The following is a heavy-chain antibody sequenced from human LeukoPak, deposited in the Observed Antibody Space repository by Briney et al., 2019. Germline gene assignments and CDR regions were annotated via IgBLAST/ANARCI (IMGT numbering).Heavy chain of an antibody. Sequence: GASVKVSCKPSGYTFTDYAINWVRQAPGPGLEYMGWVNTNTGNPTYAQGFTGRFVFSSDSSVSTAYLQITSLKADDSAIYFCASCDDSSGYFAYWGQGTLVTVSS. CDR1: GYTFTDYA. V-gene: IGHV7-4-1*02. J-gene: IGHJ4*02. CDR3: ASCDDSSGYFAY. CDR2: VNTNTGNP. D-gene: IGHD3-22*01.